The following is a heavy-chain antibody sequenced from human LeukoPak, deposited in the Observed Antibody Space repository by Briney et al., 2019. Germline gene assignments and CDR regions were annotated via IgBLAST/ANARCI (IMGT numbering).Heavy chain of an antibody. Sequence: GGSLSLSCAASGFSFNTYWMTWVRQAPGKGLEWVANVNQGGSETYYVDSVKGRFIISRDNAKNSMYLQMNSLRAEDTAVYYCARAGRKSRGVDLVRKKETGYYYYMDVWGKGTTVTVSS. CDR1: GFSFNTYW. CDR2: VNQGGSET. J-gene: IGHJ6*03. D-gene: IGHD3-10*02. V-gene: IGHV3-7*01. CDR3: ARAGRKSRGVDLVRKKETGYYYYMDV.